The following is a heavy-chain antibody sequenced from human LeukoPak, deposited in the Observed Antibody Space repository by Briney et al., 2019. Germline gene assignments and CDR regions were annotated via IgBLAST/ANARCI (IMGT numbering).Heavy chain of an antibody. D-gene: IGHD3-22*01. V-gene: IGHV3-33*01. Sequence: PGGSLRLSCAASGFTFSSYGMHWVRQAPGKGLGWVAVIWYDGSNKYYADSVKGRFTISRVNSKNTLYLQMNSLRAEDTAVYYCARASDSSRSHPFDYWGQGTLVTVSS. CDR3: ARASDSSRSHPFDY. J-gene: IGHJ4*02. CDR2: IWYDGSNK. CDR1: GFTFSSYG.